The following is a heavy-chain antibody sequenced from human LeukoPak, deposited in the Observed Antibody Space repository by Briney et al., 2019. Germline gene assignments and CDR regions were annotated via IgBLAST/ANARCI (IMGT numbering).Heavy chain of an antibody. J-gene: IGHJ4*02. CDR2: INHSGST. V-gene: IGHV4-34*01. Sequence: SETLSLTCTVSGGSISNYYWSWIRQPPGKGLEWIGEINHSGSTNYNPSLKGRVTISVDTSKNQFSLKLSSVTAADTAVYYCARGRGVAVAGRNFDYWGQGTLVTVSS. CDR3: ARGRGVAVAGRNFDY. CDR1: GGSISNYY. D-gene: IGHD6-19*01.